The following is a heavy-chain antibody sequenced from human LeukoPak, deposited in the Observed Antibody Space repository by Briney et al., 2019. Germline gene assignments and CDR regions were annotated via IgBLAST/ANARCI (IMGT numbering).Heavy chain of an antibody. CDR3: ARNYGPDY. D-gene: IGHD3-10*01. CDR1: GFTFSSYA. CDR2: ISYDGSNK. V-gene: IGHV3-30-3*01. Sequence: QAGGSLRLSCAASGFTFSSYAMHWVRQAPGKGLEWVAVISYDGSNKYYADSVKGRFTISRDNSKNTLYLQVNSLRAEDTAVYYCARNYGPDYWGQGTLVTVSS. J-gene: IGHJ4*02.